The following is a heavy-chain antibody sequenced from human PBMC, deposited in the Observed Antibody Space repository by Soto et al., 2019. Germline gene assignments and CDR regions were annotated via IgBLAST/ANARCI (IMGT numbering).Heavy chain of an antibody. V-gene: IGHV1-8*02. J-gene: IGHJ6*02. D-gene: IGHD3-3*02. CDR3: GRLRKLAFWRKSLDV. CDR2: MDPNSGVA. Sequence: GASVKVSCKAFGYTFTTKDINWVRQAPGQELEWLGWMDPNSGVAGYAQKFQGRVIMARDTSTSTAHMELSGLTSGDTAVYYCGRLRKLAFWRKSLDVWGQGTMVTVSS. CDR1: GYTFTTKD.